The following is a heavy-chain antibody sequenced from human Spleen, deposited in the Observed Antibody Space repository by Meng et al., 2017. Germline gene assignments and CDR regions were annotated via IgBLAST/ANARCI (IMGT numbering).Heavy chain of an antibody. CDR2: IYSGGST. Sequence: GESLKISCAASGFTVSSNYMSWVRQAPGKGLEWVSIIYSGGSTYYADSVKGRVTITRDNSKTTLYLQMNSLKADDTAVYYCARTLYGKYFDYWGQGTLVTVSS. V-gene: IGHV3-53*01. CDR1: GFTVSSNY. J-gene: IGHJ4*02. D-gene: IGHD4-17*01. CDR3: ARTLYGKYFDY.